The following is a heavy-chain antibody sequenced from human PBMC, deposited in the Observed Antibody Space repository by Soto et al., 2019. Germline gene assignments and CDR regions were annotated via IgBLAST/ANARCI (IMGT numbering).Heavy chain of an antibody. V-gene: IGHV1-69*01. Sequence: QVQLVQSGAEVKKPGSSVKVSCKASGGTFSSYAISWVRQATGQGLEWMGGLIPIFGTANYAQKFQGRVTITADESTRTAYMELSSLRSDDTAVYYCAIPGSGYYFYYFDYWGQGTLVTVSS. CDR3: AIPGSGYYFYYFDY. CDR1: GGTFSSYA. D-gene: IGHD3-22*01. J-gene: IGHJ4*02. CDR2: LIPIFGTA.